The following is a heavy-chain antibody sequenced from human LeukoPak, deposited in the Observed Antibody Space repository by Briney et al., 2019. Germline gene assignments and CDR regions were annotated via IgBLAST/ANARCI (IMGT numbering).Heavy chain of an antibody. Sequence: GGSLRLSCAASGFTFSSSAMSWVRQAPGKGLEWVSSISARGISTYYADSVKGRFTISRDNSKNTLYLQMNSLRGDDIGVYYCAKSFDFSNGHSPILTPFDSWGQGTLVSVSS. J-gene: IGHJ4*02. CDR1: GFTFSSSA. V-gene: IGHV3-23*01. CDR2: ISARGIST. D-gene: IGHD3-3*01. CDR3: AKSFDFSNGHSPILTPFDS.